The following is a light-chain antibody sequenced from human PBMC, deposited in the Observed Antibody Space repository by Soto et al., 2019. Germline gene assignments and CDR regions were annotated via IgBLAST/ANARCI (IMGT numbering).Light chain of an antibody. Sequence: QSVLTQPPSVSAAPGQRVTISCSGNTSNVGNNFVSWYQQLPGTAPQLLIYDTNKRPAVIPDRFSGSKTGTSATLGITGLQDGDEADYYCETWDSGLSAGVFGGGTKLTVL. CDR1: TSNVGNNF. CDR3: ETWDSGLSAGV. CDR2: DTN. V-gene: IGLV1-51*01. J-gene: IGLJ2*01.